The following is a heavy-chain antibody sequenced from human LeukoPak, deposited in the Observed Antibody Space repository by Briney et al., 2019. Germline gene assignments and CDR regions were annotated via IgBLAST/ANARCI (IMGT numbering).Heavy chain of an antibody. CDR2: IIPIFGTA. CDR1: GGTFSSYA. Sequence: ASVKVSCKASGGTFSSYAVSWVRQAPGQGLEWMGGIIPIFGTANYAQKFQGRVTITTDESTSTAYMEPSSLRSEDTAVYYCARSRSESSTGFVFFPIVRWGQGTLVTVSS. J-gene: IGHJ4*02. D-gene: IGHD2-2*01. CDR3: ARSRSESSTGFVFFPIVR. V-gene: IGHV1-69*05.